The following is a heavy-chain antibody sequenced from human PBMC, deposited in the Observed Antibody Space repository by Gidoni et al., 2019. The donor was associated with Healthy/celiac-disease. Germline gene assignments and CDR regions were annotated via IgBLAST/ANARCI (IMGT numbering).Heavy chain of an antibody. CDR1: GGSFSGYY. V-gene: IGHV4-34*01. J-gene: IGHJ5*02. Sequence: QVQLQQWGAGLLKPSETLSLTCAVYGGSFSGYYWSWIRQPPGKGLEWIGEINHSGSTNYNTSRKSRVTISEDTSKNQFSLKLSSGTAADTAVYYCATRDCSGGSCYFGVGIDPWGQGTLVTVSS. CDR2: INHSGST. CDR3: ATRDCSGGSCYFGVGIDP. D-gene: IGHD2-15*01.